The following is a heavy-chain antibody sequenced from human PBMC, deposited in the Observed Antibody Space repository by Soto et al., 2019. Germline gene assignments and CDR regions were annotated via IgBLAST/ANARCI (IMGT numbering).Heavy chain of an antibody. D-gene: IGHD2-2*01. CDR3: ARYKKTGYCSSTSCSNWFDP. J-gene: IGHJ5*02. CDR2: IIPILGIA. Sequence: SVKVSCKASGGTFSSYTISWVRQAPGQGLEWMGRIIPILGIANYAQKFQGRVTITADKSTSTAYMELSSLRSEDTAVYYCARYKKTGYCSSTSCSNWFDPWGQGTLVTVSS. CDR1: GGTFSSYT. V-gene: IGHV1-69*02.